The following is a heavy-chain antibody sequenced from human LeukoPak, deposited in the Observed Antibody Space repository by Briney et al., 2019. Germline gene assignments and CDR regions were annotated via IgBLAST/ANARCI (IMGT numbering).Heavy chain of an antibody. J-gene: IGHJ4*02. V-gene: IGHV3-7*01. D-gene: IGHD5-18*01. CDR2: IKPDGSAQ. CDR1: GFTFSSNW. CDR3: ARDPTPTQLWFRGTFDY. Sequence: GGSLRLSCATSGFTFSSNWMSWVRHVPGRGLDWVANIKPDGSAQYYAASVKGRFTVSRDNAKNSLYLQMNSLRVEDTAVYYCARDPTPTQLWFRGTFDYWGQGALVTVSS.